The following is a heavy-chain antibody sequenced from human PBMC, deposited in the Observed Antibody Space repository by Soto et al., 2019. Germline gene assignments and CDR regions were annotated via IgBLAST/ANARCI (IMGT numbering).Heavy chain of an antibody. Sequence: QLQLQESGPGLVKPSETLSLTCTVSGGSISSSPDYWGWIRQPPGKGLEWIGSIYYSGNTYYNTSLQCRVPLSADPSENPSSLRLNSVAAADTAVYYCARQGVSKGRLTWFVWYLALWGRGTLVTVSS. CDR1: GGSISSSPDY. V-gene: IGHV4-39*01. CDR3: ARQGVSKGRLTWFVWYLAL. D-gene: IGHD3-10*01. CDR2: IYYSGNT. J-gene: IGHJ2*01.